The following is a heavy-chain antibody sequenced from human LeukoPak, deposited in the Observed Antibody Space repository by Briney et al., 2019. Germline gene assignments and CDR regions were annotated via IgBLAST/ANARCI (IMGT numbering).Heavy chain of an antibody. J-gene: IGHJ4*02. CDR2: ISGSGGST. V-gene: IGHV3-23*01. CDR3: AKDLGFGELFLDY. CDR1: GFTFSSYA. D-gene: IGHD3-10*01. Sequence: GGSLRLSCAASGFTFSSYAMSWVRQAPGKGLEWVSAISGSGGSTYYADSVKGRFTISRDDSKNTLYLQMNSLRAEDTAVYYCAKDLGFGELFLDYWGQGTLVTVSS.